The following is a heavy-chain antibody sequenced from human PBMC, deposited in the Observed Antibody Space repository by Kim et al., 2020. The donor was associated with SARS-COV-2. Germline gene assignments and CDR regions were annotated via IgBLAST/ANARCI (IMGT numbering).Heavy chain of an antibody. V-gene: IGHV1-24*01. CDR2: FDPEDGET. Sequence: ASVKVSCKVSGYTLTELSMHWVRQAPGKGLEWMGGFDPEDGETIYAQKFQGRVTMTEDTSTDTAYMELSSLRSEDTAVYYCATGAYYDSSGYSLISGPYYFDYWGQGTLVTVSS. J-gene: IGHJ4*02. CDR1: GYTLTELS. D-gene: IGHD3-22*01. CDR3: ATGAYYDSSGYSLISGPYYFDY.